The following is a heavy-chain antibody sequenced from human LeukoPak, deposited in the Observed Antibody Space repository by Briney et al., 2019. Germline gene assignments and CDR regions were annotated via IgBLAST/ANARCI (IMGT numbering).Heavy chain of an antibody. CDR3: ARMYSTGWYSYFGY. J-gene: IGHJ4*02. Sequence: GGSLRLSCAASGSTFSSYAMSWVRQAPGKGLEWVSYISSSGSTIYSADSVKGRFTISRDNAKNSLYLQMNSLRAEDTAVYYCARMYSTGWYSYFGYWGQGTLVTVSS. V-gene: IGHV3-48*04. D-gene: IGHD6-19*01. CDR1: GSTFSSYA. CDR2: ISSSGSTI.